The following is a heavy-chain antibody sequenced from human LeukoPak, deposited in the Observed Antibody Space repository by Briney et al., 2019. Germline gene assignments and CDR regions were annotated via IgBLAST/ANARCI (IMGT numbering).Heavy chain of an antibody. CDR2: ISGDAGST. Sequence: GGSLRLSCAASGFTFDDYAMHWVRQAPGKGLEWVSLISGDAGSTYYADSVKGRFTISRDDSKNSLYLQMNSLRTEDTTFYYCAKDIYRGLDMATRPDYWGQGTLVTVSS. CDR3: AKDIYRGLDMATRPDY. V-gene: IGHV3-43*02. D-gene: IGHD5-24*01. J-gene: IGHJ4*02. CDR1: GFTFDDYA.